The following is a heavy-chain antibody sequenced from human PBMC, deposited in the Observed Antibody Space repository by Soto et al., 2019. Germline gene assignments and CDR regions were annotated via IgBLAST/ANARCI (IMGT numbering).Heavy chain of an antibody. CDR1: GYNFADYQ. V-gene: IGHV1-2*04. CDR3: ARLVITGEFDY. D-gene: IGHD3-22*01. CDR2: INPESGDT. J-gene: IGHJ4*02. Sequence: ASVKVSCKASGYNFADYQIHWVRQAPGQGFEWMGWINPESGDTKCAQNFQGWVTMTTDTSSSTAYLGLRRLLSDDTAVYFCARLVITGEFDYWGQGTLVTVSS.